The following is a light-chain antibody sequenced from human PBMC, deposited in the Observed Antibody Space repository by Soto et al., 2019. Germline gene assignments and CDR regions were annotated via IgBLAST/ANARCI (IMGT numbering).Light chain of an antibody. CDR1: QSVSGF. Sequence: EIVLTQSPATLSLSPGDRATLSCRASQSVSGFFAWYQQKPGQAPRLLIYDASDRATGIPARFSGSGSGTDFTLTISSLEPEDFAIYYCQQRINWPRTFGQGTKLEIK. V-gene: IGKV3-11*01. J-gene: IGKJ2*01. CDR2: DAS. CDR3: QQRINWPRT.